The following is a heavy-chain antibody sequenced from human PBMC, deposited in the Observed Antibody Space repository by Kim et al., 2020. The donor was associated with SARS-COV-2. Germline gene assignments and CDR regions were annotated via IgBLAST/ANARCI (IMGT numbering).Heavy chain of an antibody. D-gene: IGHD2-15*01. Sequence: GGSLRLSCAASGFTFSSYSMNWVRQAPGKGLEWVSSISSSSSYIYYADSVKGRFTISRDNAKNSLYLQMNSLRAEDTAVYYCAREVSGTGGNEPFDYWGQGTLVTVSS. CDR2: ISSSSSYI. CDR1: GFTFSSYS. CDR3: AREVSGTGGNEPFDY. V-gene: IGHV3-21*01. J-gene: IGHJ4*02.